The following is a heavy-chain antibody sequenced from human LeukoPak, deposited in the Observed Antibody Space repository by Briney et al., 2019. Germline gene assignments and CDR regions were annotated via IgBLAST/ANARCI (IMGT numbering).Heavy chain of an antibody. CDR1: GFTVSSYG. J-gene: IGHJ3*02. CDR3: ARDESSGYYYDSSGYPSGRDALDI. CDR2: IWYDGSNK. Sequence: GRSLRLSCAASGFTVSSYGMHWVRQAPGKGLEWVAVIWYDGSNKYYADSVKGRFTISRDNSKNTLYLQMNSLRAEGTAVYYCARDESSGYYYDSSGYPSGRDALDIGGQGTMVTVS. D-gene: IGHD3-22*01. V-gene: IGHV3-33*01.